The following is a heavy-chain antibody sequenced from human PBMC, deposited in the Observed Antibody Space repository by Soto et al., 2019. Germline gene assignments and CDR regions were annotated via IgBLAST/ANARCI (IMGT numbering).Heavy chain of an antibody. D-gene: IGHD1-7*01. V-gene: IGHV1-69*13. CDR2: IIPIFGTA. CDR1: GGTFSSYA. J-gene: IGHJ3*02. CDR3: ARDIVTGTPI. Sequence: GASVKVSCKASGGTFSSYAISWVRQAPGQGLEWMGGIIPIFGTANYAQKFQGRVTITADESASTAYMELSSLRSEDTAVYYCARDIVTGTPIWGQGTMVTVSS.